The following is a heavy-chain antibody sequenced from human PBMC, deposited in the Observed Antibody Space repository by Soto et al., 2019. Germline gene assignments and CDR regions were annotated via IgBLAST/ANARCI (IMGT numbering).Heavy chain of an antibody. CDR3: ARHFCSGSGCYYFDY. J-gene: IGHJ4*02. D-gene: IGHD2-15*01. CDR1: DGYISSYY. CDR2: IHYTGST. Sequence: WKTLSLTCTITDGYISSYYWSWIRQPQRKGLEWIGYIHYTGSTDYNPSLKIRVTISVDASKNQFSLKLSSVTAADTAVYYCARHFCSGSGCYYFDYWGQGTLVTVS. V-gene: IGHV4-59*08.